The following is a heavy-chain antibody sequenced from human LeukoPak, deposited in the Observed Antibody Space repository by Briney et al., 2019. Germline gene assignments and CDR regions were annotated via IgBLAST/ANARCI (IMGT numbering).Heavy chain of an antibody. CDR1: GFTFSSYA. V-gene: IGHV3-23*01. CDR2: ISGSGGST. Sequence: GGSLRLSCAASGFTFSSYAMSWVLQAPGKGLEWVSAISGSGGSTYYADSVKGRFTISRDNSKNTLYLQMNSLRAEDTAVYYCAKASSGWYYFDYWGQGTLVTVSS. D-gene: IGHD6-19*01. J-gene: IGHJ4*02. CDR3: AKASSGWYYFDY.